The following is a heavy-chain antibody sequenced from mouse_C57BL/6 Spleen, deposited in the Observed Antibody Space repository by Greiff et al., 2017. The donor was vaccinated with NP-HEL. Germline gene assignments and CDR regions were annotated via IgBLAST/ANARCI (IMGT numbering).Heavy chain of an antibody. CDR3: AREGGNPFCDY. CDR1: GYSITSGYY. CDR2: ISYDGSN. J-gene: IGHJ2*01. Sequence: EVKLMESGPGLVKPSQSLSLTCSVTGYSITSGYYWNWIRQFPGNKLEWMGYISYDGSNNYNPSLQNRISITRDTSKNQFFLKLNAVTTEDTATYYCAREGGNPFCDYWGQGTTLTVSS. V-gene: IGHV3-6*01. D-gene: IGHD2-1*01.